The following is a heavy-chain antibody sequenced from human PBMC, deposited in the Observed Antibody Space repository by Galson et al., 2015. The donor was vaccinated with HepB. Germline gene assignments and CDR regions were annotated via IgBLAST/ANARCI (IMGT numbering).Heavy chain of an antibody. D-gene: IGHD2-2*01. V-gene: IGHV4-39*01. CDR2: IYYSGST. J-gene: IGHJ4*02. CDR1: GGSISSSSYY. CDR3: ARREYQLLTRTFDY. Sequence: LSLTCTVSGGSISSSSYYWGWIRQPPGKGLEWIGSIYYSGSTYYNPSLESRVTISVDTSKNQFSLKLSSVTAADTAVYYCARREYQLLTRTFDYWGQGTLVTVSS.